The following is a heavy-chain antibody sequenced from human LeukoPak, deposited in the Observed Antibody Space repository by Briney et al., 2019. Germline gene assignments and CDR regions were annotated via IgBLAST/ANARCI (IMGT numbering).Heavy chain of an antibody. CDR1: GGSISSYY. CDR2: FNYTGTT. Sequence: PSETLSLTCTVSGGSISSYYWSWIRQPPGKGLGWMGIFNYTGTTDYNPSLKSRLTMSVDKSKNRFSLKLSSVTAADTAVYYCARVGGIDDAGSYCSAIEYWGQGTLVTVSS. D-gene: IGHD2-15*01. V-gene: IGHV4-59*01. J-gene: IGHJ4*02. CDR3: ARVGGIDDAGSYCSAIEY.